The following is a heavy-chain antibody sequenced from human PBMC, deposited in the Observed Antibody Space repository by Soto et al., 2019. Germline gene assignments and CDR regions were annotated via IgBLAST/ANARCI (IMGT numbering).Heavy chain of an antibody. Sequence: QVQLVQSGAEVKKPGASVKVSCKASGYTFTSYAMHWVRQAPGQRLEWMGWINAGNGNTKYSQKFQGRVTITRDTSASTAYMELSSLRSEDTAVYYCAEAIACSSTRCYQGNDAFDIWGQGTMVTVSS. V-gene: IGHV1-3*01. CDR1: GYTFTSYA. CDR3: AEAIACSSTRCYQGNDAFDI. J-gene: IGHJ3*02. D-gene: IGHD2-2*01. CDR2: INAGNGNT.